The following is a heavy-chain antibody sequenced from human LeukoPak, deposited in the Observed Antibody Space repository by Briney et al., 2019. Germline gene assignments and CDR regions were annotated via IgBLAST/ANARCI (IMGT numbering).Heavy chain of an antibody. CDR2: IWYDGSNK. CDR3: ARGSYGYWGYYFDY. CDR1: GFTFSSYA. V-gene: IGHV3-33*08. J-gene: IGHJ4*02. Sequence: GGSLRLSCAASGFTFSSYAMHWVRQAPGKGLEWVAVIWYDGSNKYYADSVKGRFTISRDNSKNTLYLQMNSLRAEDTAVYYCARGSYGYWGYYFDYWGQGTLVTVSS. D-gene: IGHD5-24*01.